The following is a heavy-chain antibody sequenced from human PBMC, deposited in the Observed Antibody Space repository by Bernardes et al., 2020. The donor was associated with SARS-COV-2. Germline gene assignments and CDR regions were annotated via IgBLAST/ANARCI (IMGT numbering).Heavy chain of an antibody. CDR1: GYTLTELS. V-gene: IGHV1-24*01. CDR2: FDPEDGET. J-gene: IGHJ6*02. D-gene: IGHD1-7*01. Sequence: ASVKVSCKVSGYTLTELSMHWVRQAPGKGLEWMGGFDPEDGETIYAQKFQGRVTMTEDTSTDTAYMELSSLRSEDTAVYYCATAVAKLELTYYYYGMDVWGQGTTVTVSS. CDR3: ATAVAKLELTYYYYGMDV.